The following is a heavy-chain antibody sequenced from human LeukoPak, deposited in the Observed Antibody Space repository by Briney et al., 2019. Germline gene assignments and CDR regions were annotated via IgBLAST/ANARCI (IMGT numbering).Heavy chain of an antibody. D-gene: IGHD3-22*01. CDR1: GYTFTGYY. V-gene: IGHV1-2*02. CDR2: INPNSGGT. Sequence: GASVKVSCKASGYTFTGYYMHWVRQAPGQGLEWMGWINPNSGGTNYAQKFQGRVTMTRDTSISTAYMELSRLRSDDTAVYYCARQRDYYDSSAYYYYYYMDVWGKGTTVTISS. J-gene: IGHJ6*03. CDR3: ARQRDYYDSSAYYYYYYMDV.